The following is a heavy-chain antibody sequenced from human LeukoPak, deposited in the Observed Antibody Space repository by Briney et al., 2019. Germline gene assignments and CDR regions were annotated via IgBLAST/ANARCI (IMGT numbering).Heavy chain of an antibody. V-gene: IGHV3-7*03. CDR2: IKENGSEE. CDR3: ARVLYCSGGSCYGP. J-gene: IGHJ4*02. CDR1: GFIFKRYW. D-gene: IGHD2-15*01. Sequence: GGSLRLSCGASGFIFKRYWMSWVRQAPGKGPEWVANIKENGSEEYYVDSVKGRFTISRDNAKNSLYLQMNSLRAEDTAVYYCARVLYCSGGSCYGPWGQGTLVTVSS.